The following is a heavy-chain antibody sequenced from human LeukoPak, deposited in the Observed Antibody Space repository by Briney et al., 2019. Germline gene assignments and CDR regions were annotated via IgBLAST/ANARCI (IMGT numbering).Heavy chain of an antibody. CDR2: ISGSSDYI. V-gene: IGHV3-21*01. D-gene: IGHD2-21*02. Sequence: SGGSLRLSCAASGFTFSTYALSWVRQAPGKGLECVSSISGSSDYIFYADSVKGRFTISRDNARASLYLQMNSLRAEDTAAYYCGRWMPCGGDCYRIDYWGQGTLVTVSS. CDR3: GRWMPCGGDCYRIDY. J-gene: IGHJ4*02. CDR1: GFTFSTYA.